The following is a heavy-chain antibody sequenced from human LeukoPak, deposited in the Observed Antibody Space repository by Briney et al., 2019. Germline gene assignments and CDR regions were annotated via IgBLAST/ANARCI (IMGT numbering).Heavy chain of an antibody. CDR3: ARGPLVWSGYWDWFDP. J-gene: IGHJ5*02. CDR2: INSDGSST. CDR1: GFTFSSYW. Sequence: GGSLRLSCAASGFTFSSYWMRWVRQAPGKGLVWVSRINSDGSSTSYADSVKGRFTISRDNATNTLYLQMNSLRAEDTAVYYCARGPLVWSGYWDWFDPWGQGTLVTVSS. D-gene: IGHD3-3*01. V-gene: IGHV3-74*01.